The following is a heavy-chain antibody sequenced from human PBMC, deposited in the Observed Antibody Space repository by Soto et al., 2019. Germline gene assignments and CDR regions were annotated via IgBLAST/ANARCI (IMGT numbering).Heavy chain of an antibody. V-gene: IGHV4-30-4*01. CDR1: GGSISSGDYY. J-gene: IGHJ5*02. CDR3: ARARRGSWFDP. D-gene: IGHD1-26*01. Sequence: PSETLSLTCTVSGGSISSGDYYWSWIRQPPGKGLEWIGYIYYSGSTYYNPSLKSRVTISVDTSKNQFSLKLSSVTAADTAVYYCARARRGSWFDPWGQGTLVTVSS. CDR2: IYYSGST.